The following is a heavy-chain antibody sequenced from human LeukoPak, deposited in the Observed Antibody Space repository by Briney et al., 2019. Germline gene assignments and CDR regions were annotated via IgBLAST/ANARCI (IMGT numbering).Heavy chain of an antibody. J-gene: IGHJ4*02. CDR1: GYTFTSYA. CDR3: ARGKLLLRSPMYY. D-gene: IGHD2-15*01. V-gene: IGHV1-3*01. Sequence: ASVKVSCKASGYTFTSYAMHWVRQAPGQRLEWMGWINAGNGNTKYSQKFQGRVTMTRNTSISTAYMELSSLRSEDTAVYYCARGKLLLRSPMYYWGQGTLVTVSS. CDR2: INAGNGNT.